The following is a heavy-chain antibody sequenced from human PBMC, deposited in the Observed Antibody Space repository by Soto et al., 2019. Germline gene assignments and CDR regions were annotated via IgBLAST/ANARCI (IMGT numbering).Heavy chain of an antibody. D-gene: IGHD2-2*01. J-gene: IGHJ3*02. CDR1: GYSFTGNS. V-gene: IGHV1-2*04. CDR3: ARDDLLVVPSALDI. CDR2: INPNNGGT. Sequence: QVHLVQSGAEVKKPGASVRVSCKASGYSFTGNSMHWVRQAPGQGLEWMGWINPNNGGTNYAQRFRGWETMTRDTSVSTAYMDLNSLKSDDTAVYFCARDDLLVVPSALDIWGQGTMVTVAS.